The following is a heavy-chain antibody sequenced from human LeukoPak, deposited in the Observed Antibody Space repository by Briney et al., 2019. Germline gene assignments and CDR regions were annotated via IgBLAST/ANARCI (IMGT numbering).Heavy chain of an antibody. V-gene: IGHV5-51*01. Sequence: GESLQISCQGSGYRFTSYWIGWVRQLPGKGLEWMGIIYPGDSDTRYSPSFQGQVTISADKSISTAYLQWSSLKASDTAMYYCARLGETYYDFWSGPWGQGTLVTVSS. CDR2: IYPGDSDT. J-gene: IGHJ5*02. CDR1: GYRFTSYW. CDR3: ARLGETYYDFWSGP. D-gene: IGHD3-3*01.